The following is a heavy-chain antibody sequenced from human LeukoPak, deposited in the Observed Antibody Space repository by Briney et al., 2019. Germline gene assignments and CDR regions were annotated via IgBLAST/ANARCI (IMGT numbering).Heavy chain of an antibody. CDR2: ISYDGSNK. V-gene: IGHV3-30*03. CDR3: ARTAYCGGDCYSGVYYFDY. Sequence: GGSLRLSCAASGFTFSSYGMHWVRQAPGKGLEWVAVISYDGSNKYYADSVKGQFTISRDNSKNTLYLQMNSLRAEDTAVYYCARTAYCGGDCYSGVYYFDYWGQGTLVTVSS. CDR1: GFTFSSYG. D-gene: IGHD2-21*02. J-gene: IGHJ4*02.